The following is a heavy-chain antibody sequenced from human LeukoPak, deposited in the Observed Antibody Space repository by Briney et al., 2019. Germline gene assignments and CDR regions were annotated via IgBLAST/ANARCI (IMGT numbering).Heavy chain of an antibody. D-gene: IGHD3-10*01. CDR1: GFTFSSYS. Sequence: GGSLRLSCAASGFTFSSYSMNWVRQAPGKGLEWVSSISSSSSYIHYADSVKGRFTISRDNAKNSLYLQMNSLRAEDAAVYYCARGGSGSYYHLFDYWGQGTLVTVSS. J-gene: IGHJ4*02. V-gene: IGHV3-21*01. CDR3: ARGGSGSYYHLFDY. CDR2: ISSSSSYI.